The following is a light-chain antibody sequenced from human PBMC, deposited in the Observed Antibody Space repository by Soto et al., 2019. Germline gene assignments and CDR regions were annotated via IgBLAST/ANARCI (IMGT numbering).Light chain of an antibody. V-gene: IGKV3D-20*02. Sequence: EIVLTQSPGTLSSSPGEGATLSCRASQSVSSDSVAWYQQKPGQAPRLLIFGASRRATDIPDRFSGGGSGTDFTLTISSLEPEDFVVYYCQQRSNWPPVTFGGGTKVDIK. CDR3: QQRSNWPPVT. CDR2: GAS. J-gene: IGKJ4*01. CDR1: QSVSSDS.